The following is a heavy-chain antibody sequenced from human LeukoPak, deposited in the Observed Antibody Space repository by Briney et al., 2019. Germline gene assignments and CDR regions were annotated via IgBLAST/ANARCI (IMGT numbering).Heavy chain of an antibody. J-gene: IGHJ4*02. CDR3: ARGLSLDTSHVDN. CDR1: GYTFTTYH. CDR2: MNPNSGNT. D-gene: IGHD2/OR15-2a*01. V-gene: IGHV1-8*01. Sequence: ASVKDSCKASGYTFTTYHINWVRQATGQGLEWMGWMNPNSGNTGYAQKFQGRVTMTRSTSIGTAYMELSSLTSDDTAVYYCARGLSLDTSHVDNWGQGTLVTVSS.